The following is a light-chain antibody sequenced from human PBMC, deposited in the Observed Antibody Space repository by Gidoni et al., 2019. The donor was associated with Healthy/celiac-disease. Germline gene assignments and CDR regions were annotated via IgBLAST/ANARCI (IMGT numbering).Light chain of an antibody. CDR3: CSYAGSRGVV. V-gene: IGLV2-23*02. CDR1: SSDVGSYNL. J-gene: IGLJ2*01. Sequence: QSALTHPASVSGSPGQSITISCTGTSSDVGSYNLVSWYQHHPGKAPKLMIYEVSKRPSGVSNRCSGSKSGNTAALTISGRQAEDEADYYCCSYAGSRGVVFGGGTKLTVL. CDR2: EVS.